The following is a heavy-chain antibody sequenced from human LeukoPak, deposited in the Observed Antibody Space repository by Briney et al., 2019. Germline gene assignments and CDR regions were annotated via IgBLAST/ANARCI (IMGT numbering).Heavy chain of an antibody. Sequence: GGSLRLSCAASGFTFSSYSMNWVRQAPGKGLEWVSSISSSSSYIYYADSVKGRFTISRDNAKNSLYLQMNSLRAEDTAVYYCARAGGITVTAVDWGQGTLVTVSS. V-gene: IGHV3-21*01. CDR3: ARAGGITVTAVD. D-gene: IGHD4-17*01. CDR2: ISSSSSYI. J-gene: IGHJ4*02. CDR1: GFTFSSYS.